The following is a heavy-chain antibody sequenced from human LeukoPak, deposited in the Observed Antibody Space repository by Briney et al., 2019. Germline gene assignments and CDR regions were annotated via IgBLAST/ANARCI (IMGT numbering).Heavy chain of an antibody. CDR3: ARVTPAVIDYYYYYGMDV. D-gene: IGHD2-15*01. CDR1: GGSISSYY. V-gene: IGHV4-59*01. Sequence: SETLSLTCTVSGGSISSYYWSWIRQPPGKGLEWIGYIYYSGSTNYNPSLKSRVTITVDTSKNQFSLKLSSVTAADTAVYYCARVTPAVIDYYYYYGMDVWGQGTTVTVSS. CDR2: IYYSGST. J-gene: IGHJ6*02.